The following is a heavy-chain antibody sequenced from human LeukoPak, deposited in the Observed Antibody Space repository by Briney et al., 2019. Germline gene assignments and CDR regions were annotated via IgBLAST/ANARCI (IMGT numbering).Heavy chain of an antibody. CDR1: GFTLSSYS. CDR3: ARDVEQWPVRVYYFDY. CDR2: ISSGSTTI. J-gene: IGHJ4*02. D-gene: IGHD6-19*01. Sequence: GGSLRLSCATSGFTLSSYSMNWVRQAPGKGLEWVSYISSGSTTIYYADSVKGRFTISRDNAKNSLYLQMNSLRAEDTAVYYRARDVEQWPVRVYYFDYWGQGTLVTVSS. V-gene: IGHV3-48*01.